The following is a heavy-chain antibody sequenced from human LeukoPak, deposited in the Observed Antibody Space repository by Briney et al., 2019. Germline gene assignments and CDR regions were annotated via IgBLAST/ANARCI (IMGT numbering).Heavy chain of an antibody. CDR1: GFTFDDYA. V-gene: IGHV3-9*01. CDR2: ISWNSGSI. J-gene: IGHJ6*02. CDR3: AILLGYCSGGSCYSMFGGMDV. D-gene: IGHD2-15*01. Sequence: PGRSLRLSCAASGFTFDDYAMHWVRQAPGKGLEWVSGISWNSGSIGYADSVKGRFTISRDNAKNSLYLQKNSLRAEDTALYYCAILLGYCSGGSCYSMFGGMDVWGQGTTVTVSS.